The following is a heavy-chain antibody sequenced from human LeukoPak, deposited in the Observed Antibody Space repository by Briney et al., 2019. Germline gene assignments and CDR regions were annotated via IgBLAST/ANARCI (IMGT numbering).Heavy chain of an antibody. CDR1: GFTFDDYW. CDR3: ARAPILTWLQLYYFDY. Sequence: GGSLRLSCGASGFTFDDYWMSWVRQAPGKGLEWVSYISSSGSTIYYADSVKGRFTISRDNAKNSLYLQMNSLRAEDTAVYYCARAPILTWLQLYYFDYWGQGTLVTVSS. D-gene: IGHD5-24*01. J-gene: IGHJ4*02. CDR2: ISSSGSTI. V-gene: IGHV3-11*04.